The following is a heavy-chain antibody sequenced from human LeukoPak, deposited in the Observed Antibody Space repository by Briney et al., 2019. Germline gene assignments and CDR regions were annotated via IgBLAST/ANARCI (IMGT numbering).Heavy chain of an antibody. Sequence: PGGSLRLSCTASGLSFSSYAMSWVRQAPGKGLEWVSYITSSSSTIYYADSVKGRFTISRDNAKNSLYLQMNSLRDEDTAVYYCARWPRADYWGQGTLVTVSS. CDR1: GLSFSSYA. V-gene: IGHV3-48*02. CDR3: ARWPRADY. J-gene: IGHJ4*02. CDR2: ITSSSSTI.